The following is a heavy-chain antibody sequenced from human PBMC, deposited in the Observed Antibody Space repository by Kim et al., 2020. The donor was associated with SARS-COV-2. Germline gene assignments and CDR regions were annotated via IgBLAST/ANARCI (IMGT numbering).Heavy chain of an antibody. CDR1: GRSFSGYY. D-gene: IGHD7-27*01. CDR3: ARLPGDNENYYYYYGMDV. Sequence: SETLSLTCAVYGRSFSGYYWSWIRQPPGKGLEWIGEINHSGSTNYNPSLKSRVTISVDTSKNQFSLKLSSVTAADTAVYYCARLPGDNENYYYYYGMDVWGQGTTVTVSS. CDR2: INHSGST. J-gene: IGHJ6*02. V-gene: IGHV4-34*01.